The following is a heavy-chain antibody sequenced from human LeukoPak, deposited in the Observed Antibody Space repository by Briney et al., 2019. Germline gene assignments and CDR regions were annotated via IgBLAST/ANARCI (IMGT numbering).Heavy chain of an antibody. D-gene: IGHD4-17*01. CDR3: AKGQTTVMAFDI. Sequence: GGSLRLSCAASGFTFSNYAMNWVRQAPGKGLEWVSLISGSTGSTYYADSVKGRFSISRDNSKNTLYLQVNSLRAEDTAVYYCAKGQTTVMAFDIWGQGTMVTVSS. J-gene: IGHJ3*02. V-gene: IGHV3-23*01. CDR2: ISGSTGST. CDR1: GFTFSNYA.